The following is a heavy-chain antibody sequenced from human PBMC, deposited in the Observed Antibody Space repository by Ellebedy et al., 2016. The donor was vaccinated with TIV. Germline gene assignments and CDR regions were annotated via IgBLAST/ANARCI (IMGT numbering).Heavy chain of an antibody. CDR2: INPDRGDT. J-gene: IGHJ4*02. CDR3: AKDRFPYYDSSGTTGYFDC. V-gene: IGHV1-2*02. Sequence: AASAKVSCKASGYSFTGYYIHWVRQAPGQGLEWMGWINPDRGDTKYPQSFQVRVSMTRDTSSSTAYMELSGLTSDDTAIYYCAKDRFPYYDSSGTTGYFDCWGQGTLVTVSS. D-gene: IGHD3-22*01. CDR1: GYSFTGYY.